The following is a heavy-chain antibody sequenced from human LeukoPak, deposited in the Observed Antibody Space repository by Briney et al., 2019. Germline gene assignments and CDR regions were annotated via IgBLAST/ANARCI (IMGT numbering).Heavy chain of an antibody. CDR2: IYYSGST. D-gene: IGHD3-16*02. CDR1: GGSLISTTYY. CDR3: ARAPRTGAWDMISFGGVIVHGDAFDF. V-gene: IGHV4-39*07. J-gene: IGHJ3*01. Sequence: SETLSLTCAVSGGSLISTTYYWGWIRQPPGKGLEWIGSIYYSGSTYYNPCLGSRVTLYVELSTAKFSMQLSIVTAADKAVYYCARAPRTGAWDMISFGGVIVHGDAFDFWGQGTMVTVSS.